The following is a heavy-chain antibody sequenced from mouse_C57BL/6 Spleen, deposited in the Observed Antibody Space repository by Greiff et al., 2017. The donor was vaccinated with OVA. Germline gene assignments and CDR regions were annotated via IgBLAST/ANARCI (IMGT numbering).Heavy chain of an antibody. CDR1: GFTFSSYA. J-gene: IGHJ4*01. CDR2: ISDGGSYT. Sequence: EVMLVESGGGLVKPGGSLKLSCAASGFTFSSYAMSWVRQTPEKRLEWVATISDGGSYTYYPDNVKGRFTISRDNAKNNLYLQMSHLKSEDTAMYYCARDTMVTTGAMDYWGQGTSVTVSS. V-gene: IGHV5-4*01. D-gene: IGHD2-2*01. CDR3: ARDTMVTTGAMDY.